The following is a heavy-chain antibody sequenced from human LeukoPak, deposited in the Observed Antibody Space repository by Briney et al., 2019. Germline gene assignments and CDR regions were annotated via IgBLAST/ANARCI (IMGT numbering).Heavy chain of an antibody. CDR3: VRKRNSYFDY. CDR1: GGSISSYY. Sequence: SETLSLTCTVSGGSISSYYWSWIRQPPGKGLEWIGYIYYSGSTNYNPSLKSRVTISVDTSKNQFSLKLSSVTAADTAVYYCVRKRNSYFDYWGQGTLVTVSS. D-gene: IGHD4-23*01. J-gene: IGHJ4*02. V-gene: IGHV4-59*01. CDR2: IYYSGST.